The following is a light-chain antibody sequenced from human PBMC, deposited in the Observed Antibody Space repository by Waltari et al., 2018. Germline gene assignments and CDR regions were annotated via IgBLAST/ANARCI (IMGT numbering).Light chain of an antibody. CDR2: IAS. CDR3: QQYGNSPRT. CDR1: QRVSSNY. V-gene: IGKV3-20*01. Sequence: ETVLTQSPGTLSLSPGERATLSCRASQRVSSNYVAWYQQKPGQAPRLLIYIASSRATGIPDRFSGGGSETDFTLTISRLEPEDFAVYYCQQYGNSPRTFGQGTKVEI. J-gene: IGKJ1*01.